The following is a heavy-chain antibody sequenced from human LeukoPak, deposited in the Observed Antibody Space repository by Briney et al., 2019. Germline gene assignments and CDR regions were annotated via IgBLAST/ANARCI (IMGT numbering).Heavy chain of an antibody. V-gene: IGHV3-23*01. CDR2: ISGSGGST. CDR1: GLALCGYA. CDR3: AKDQKMTNYYYYYMDV. Sequence: GGSLRPSRAPSGLALCGYAISSGRRAPGRGLGWVSGISGSGGSTYYADSVKGRFTISRDNSKNTLYLQMNSLRAEDTAVYYCAKDQKMTNYYYYYMDVWGKGTTVTVSS. J-gene: IGHJ6*03.